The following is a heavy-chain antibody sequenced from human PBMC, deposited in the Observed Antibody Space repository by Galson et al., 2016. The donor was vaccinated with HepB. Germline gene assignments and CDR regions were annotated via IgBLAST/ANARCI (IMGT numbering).Heavy chain of an antibody. D-gene: IGHD5/OR15-5a*01. Sequence: SETLSLTCGVNGGSLPDLYWSWIRQPPGKGLEWIGEISPRATTNYNPSFKSRVPLSVDTSKNHISLRLSSVTAADTAVYFRAGGIRGYGVPERHFDYWGEGTLVTVSS. CDR2: ISPRATT. CDR1: GGSLPDLY. CDR3: AGGIRGYGVPERHFDY. V-gene: IGHV4-34*01. J-gene: IGHJ4*02.